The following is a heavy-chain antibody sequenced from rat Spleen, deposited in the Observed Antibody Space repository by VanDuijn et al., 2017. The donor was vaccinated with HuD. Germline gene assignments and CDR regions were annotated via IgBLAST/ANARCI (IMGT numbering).Heavy chain of an antibody. J-gene: IGHJ4*01. CDR3: ARHLREASGVMDV. D-gene: IGHD4-3*01. CDR2: IWAGGGT. Sequence: QVQLKESGPGLVQPSQTLSLTCTVSGFSLTSYHVSWVRQPPGKSLVWMGTIWAGGGTNYNSAVKFRLRISRDTSKSQVFLKMNSLQPEDTGTYYCARHLREASGVMDVWGQGASVTVSS. CDR1: GFSLTSYH. V-gene: IGHV2-72*01.